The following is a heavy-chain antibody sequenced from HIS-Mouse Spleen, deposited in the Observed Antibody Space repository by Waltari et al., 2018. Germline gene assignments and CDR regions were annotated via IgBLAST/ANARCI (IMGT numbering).Heavy chain of an antibody. J-gene: IGHJ4*02. Sequence: QVQLVESGGGVVQPGRSLGRSWAASGFTFRSSVMHWVSKAPGKGLEWVAVISYDGSNKYYADSVKGRFTISRDNSKNTLYLQMNSLRAEDTAVYYCAKASSGWLDYWGQGTLVTVSS. CDR2: ISYDGSNK. V-gene: IGHV3-30*18. CDR3: AKASSGWLDY. CDR1: GFTFRSSV. D-gene: IGHD6-19*01.